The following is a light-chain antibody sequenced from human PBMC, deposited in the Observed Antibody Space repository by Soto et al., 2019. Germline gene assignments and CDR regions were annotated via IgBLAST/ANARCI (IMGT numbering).Light chain of an antibody. CDR2: GAS. CDR1: QSVGRN. CDR3: QQYNGWPRT. V-gene: IGKV3-15*01. J-gene: IGKJ1*01. Sequence: EIVMTQSPATLSVSPGERATLSCRASQSVGRNLVWFQQKPGQPPRLPIYGASARATGIPDRFSGSGFGTDFTLTISSLQSEDSAVYYCQQYNGWPRTFGQGTTVETK.